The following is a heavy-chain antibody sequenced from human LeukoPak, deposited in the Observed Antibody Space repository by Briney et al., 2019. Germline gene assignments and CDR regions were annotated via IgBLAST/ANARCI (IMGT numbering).Heavy chain of an antibody. CDR2: IYPGDSDT. CDR3: ARPRSASYMTKVANDAFDI. CDR1: GYSFTSYW. V-gene: IGHV5-51*01. D-gene: IGHD2-21*01. Sequence: GESLKISCKGSGYSFTSYWIGWVRQMPGKGLEWMGIIYPGDSDTRYSPSFQGQVTISADKSISTAYLQWSSLKASDTAMYYCARPRSASYMTKVANDAFDIWGQGTMVTVSS. J-gene: IGHJ3*02.